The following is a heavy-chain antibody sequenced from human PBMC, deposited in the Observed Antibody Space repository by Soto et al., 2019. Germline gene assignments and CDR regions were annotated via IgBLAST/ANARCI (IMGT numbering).Heavy chain of an antibody. V-gene: IGHV3-30*18. Sequence: QVKLVESGGGVVQPGNFLSLSCAASGFTFNTYGIHWVRQAPGKGLEWVAMISYHGTAQYYADSVRGRFTISRDNSKSTVYLQMNSLRPEDTAVYHCAKDLYGSGWYNYFDPWGQGTLVTVSS. CDR1: GFTFNTYG. J-gene: IGHJ5*02. D-gene: IGHD6-19*01. CDR3: AKDLYGSGWYNYFDP. CDR2: ISYHGTAQ.